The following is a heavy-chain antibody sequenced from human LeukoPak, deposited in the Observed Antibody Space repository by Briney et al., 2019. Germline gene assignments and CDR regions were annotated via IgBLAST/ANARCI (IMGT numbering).Heavy chain of an antibody. J-gene: IGHJ4*02. V-gene: IGHV4-39*07. CDR3: ASLYHSSSWYYYFDY. CDR1: GGSISSSSYY. Sequence: SETLSLTCTVSGGSISSSSYYWGWIRQPPGKGREWFGGIYYSGSTYYNPSLKSRVTISVDASKNQFSLKLSSVTAADTAVYYCASLYHSSSWYYYFDYWGQGTLVTVSS. D-gene: IGHD6-13*01. CDR2: IYYSGST.